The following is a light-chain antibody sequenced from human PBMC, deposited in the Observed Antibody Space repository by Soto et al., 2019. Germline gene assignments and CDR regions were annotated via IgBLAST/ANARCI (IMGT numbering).Light chain of an antibody. CDR2: EVI. CDR3: SSWTSSSTLL. V-gene: IGLV2-14*01. J-gene: IGLJ2*01. CDR1: SSDVGGAYNY. Sequence: QSALTQPASVSGSPGQSITISCTGTSSDVGGAYNYVSWYQQHPGKAPNLMIYEVIHRPSGVSNRSSGSTSGNTASLNISGLQAEDEADYYCSSWTSSSTLLFGGGTKLTVL.